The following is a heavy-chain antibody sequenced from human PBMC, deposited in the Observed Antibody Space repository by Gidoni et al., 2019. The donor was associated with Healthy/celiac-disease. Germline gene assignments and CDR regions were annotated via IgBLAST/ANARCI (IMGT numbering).Heavy chain of an antibody. CDR1: GFTFSSYA. CDR3: ARDGVVYFDY. D-gene: IGHD3-3*01. Sequence: QVQLVESGGGVVQPGRSLRPSFAASGFTFSSYAMHWVRQAPGKGLEWVAVISYDGSNKYYADSVKGRFTISRDNSKNTLYLQMNSLRAEDTAVYYCARDGVVYFDYWGQGTLVTVSS. V-gene: IGHV3-30-3*01. J-gene: IGHJ4*02. CDR2: ISYDGSNK.